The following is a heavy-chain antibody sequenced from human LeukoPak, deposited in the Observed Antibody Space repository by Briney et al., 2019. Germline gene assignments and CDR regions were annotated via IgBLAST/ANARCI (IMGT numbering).Heavy chain of an antibody. V-gene: IGHV3-48*04. Sequence: GGSLRLSCAASGFSFSSYWMHWVRQVPGKGLVWVSYISSTSRSIDYIDSVKGRFSISRDNAKNSLYLQMNSLRAEDTAVYYCAELGITMIGGVWGKGTTVTVSS. CDR1: GFSFSSYW. CDR2: ISSTSRSI. D-gene: IGHD3-10*02. CDR3: AELGITMIGGV. J-gene: IGHJ6*04.